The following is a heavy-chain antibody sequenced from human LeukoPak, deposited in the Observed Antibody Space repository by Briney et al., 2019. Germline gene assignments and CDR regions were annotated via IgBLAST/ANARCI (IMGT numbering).Heavy chain of an antibody. CDR2: IYCTGST. Sequence: SETLSLTCTVSGGSISRYYWSWIRQPPGKGLEWIGYIYCTGSTNYNPSLKSRVTISVDTSKNQFSLNLSSVTAADTAVYYCARRVTGRGTYYFDYWGQGTLVTVSS. V-gene: IGHV4-59*08. D-gene: IGHD3-16*01. CDR3: ARRVTGRGTYYFDY. CDR1: GGSISRYY. J-gene: IGHJ4*02.